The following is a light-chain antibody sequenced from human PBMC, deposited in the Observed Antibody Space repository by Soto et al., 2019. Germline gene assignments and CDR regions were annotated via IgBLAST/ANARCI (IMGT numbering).Light chain of an antibody. J-gene: IGLJ2*01. Sequence: QSVLTQPPSASASLGASVTLTCTLSSGYSNYKVDWYQQRPGKGPRFVMRVGTGGIVGSKGDGIPDRFSVLGSGLNRYLTIKNLQEEDESDYHCGADHGSGSNFVSVVFGGGTKLTVL. CDR2: VGTGGIVG. CDR1: SGYSNYK. V-gene: IGLV9-49*01. CDR3: GADHGSGSNFVSVV.